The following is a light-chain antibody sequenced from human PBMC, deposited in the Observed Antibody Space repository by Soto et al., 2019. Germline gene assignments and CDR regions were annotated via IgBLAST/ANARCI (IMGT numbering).Light chain of an antibody. CDR3: QQYSNGPLT. V-gene: IGKV1-27*01. CDR2: AAS. J-gene: IGKJ4*01. CDR1: QNISTY. Sequence: IQMTQSPSSLSFSLGDKATISCRASQNISTYVAWYQQKPGQVPTLLIYAASNLHSGIPSRFSGSGSGTDFTLTISSLQPEDVATYYCQQYSNGPLTFGEGTKVDIK.